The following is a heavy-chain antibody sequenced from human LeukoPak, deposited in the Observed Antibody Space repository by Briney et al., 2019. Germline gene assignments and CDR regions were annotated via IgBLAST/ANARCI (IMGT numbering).Heavy chain of an antibody. CDR3: TTGNLDC. Sequence: GGSLRLSCAASGFTFSSYAMSWVRQAPGKGLEWVGRIKSKTDGGTTDYAAPVKGRFTISRDDSKNTLYLQMNSLNTEDTGVYYCTTGNLDCWGQGTLVTVSS. J-gene: IGHJ4*02. D-gene: IGHD2/OR15-2a*01. CDR1: GFTFSSYA. V-gene: IGHV3-15*01. CDR2: IKSKTDGGTT.